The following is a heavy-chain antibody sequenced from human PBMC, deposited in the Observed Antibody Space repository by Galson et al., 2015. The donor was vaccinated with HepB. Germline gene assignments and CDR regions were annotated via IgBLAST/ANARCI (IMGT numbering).Heavy chain of an antibody. CDR2: VYFSGTT. Sequence: ETLSLTCTVSGGYISSYYWSWIRQPPGKGLEWIGFVYFSGTTNYNPSLRSRATISVDTSKNQFSLRLRSVTASDTAVYYCAKNYCDTTDCYTAMDVWGQGTTVTVS. CDR3: AKNYCDTTDCYTAMDV. J-gene: IGHJ6*02. V-gene: IGHV4-59*01. D-gene: IGHD2-2*02. CDR1: GGYISSYY.